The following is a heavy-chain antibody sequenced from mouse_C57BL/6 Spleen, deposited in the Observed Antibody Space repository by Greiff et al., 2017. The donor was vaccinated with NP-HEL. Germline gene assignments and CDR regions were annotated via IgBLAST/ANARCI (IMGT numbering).Heavy chain of an antibody. CDR2: IWWDDDK. J-gene: IGHJ3*01. V-gene: IGHV8-8*01. CDR3: ARILIYDGYPAWFAY. CDR1: GFSLSTFGMG. Sequence: QVTLKESGPGILQPSQTLSLTCSFSGFSLSTFGMGVGWIRQPSGNGLEWLAHIWWDDDKYYNPALKSRLTISKDTSKNQVFLKIANVDTADTATYYCARILIYDGYPAWFAYWGQGTLVTVSA. D-gene: IGHD2-3*01.